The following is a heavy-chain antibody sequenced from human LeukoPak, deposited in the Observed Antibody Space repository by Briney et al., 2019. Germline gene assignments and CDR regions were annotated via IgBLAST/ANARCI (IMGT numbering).Heavy chain of an antibody. Sequence: GGSLRLSCAASGFTFDDYGMSWVRQAPGKGLEWVSGIHWNGGSTGYADSAKGRFTISRDNSKNTLYLQMNSLRAEDTAVYYCARDDGDYFDYWGQGTLVTVSS. D-gene: IGHD4-17*01. CDR3: ARDDGDYFDY. CDR1: GFTFDDYG. CDR2: IHWNGGST. V-gene: IGHV3-20*04. J-gene: IGHJ4*02.